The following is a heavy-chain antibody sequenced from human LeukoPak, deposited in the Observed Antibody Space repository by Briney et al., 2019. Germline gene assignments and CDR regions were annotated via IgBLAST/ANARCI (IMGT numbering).Heavy chain of an antibody. CDR3: ATSFGDYRVFDY. V-gene: IGHV4-4*07. D-gene: IGHD4-17*01. CDR2: IFTGGST. J-gene: IGHJ4*02. CDR1: GGSISSYY. Sequence: SETLFLTCTVSGGSISSYYWSWIRQPAGKGLEWIGRIFTGGSTIQNPSLRSRVTMSQDTYRNEFSLLLNSVTAADTAVYYCATSFGDYRVFDYWGQGILVTVSP.